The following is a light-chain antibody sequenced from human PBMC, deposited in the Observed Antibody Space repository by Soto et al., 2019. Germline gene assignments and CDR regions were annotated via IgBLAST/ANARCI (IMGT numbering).Light chain of an antibody. CDR1: SSNIGAGYD. CDR2: VNN. CDR3: QSYDSSLSTSGV. J-gene: IGLJ3*02. V-gene: IGLV1-40*01. Sequence: QSVLTQPPSVSGAPGQRVTISCTGSSSNIGAGYDVHWYQQLPGTAPKLLIYVNNNRPSGVPDRFSASESGTSASLVITGLQAEDEADYYCQSYDSSLSTSGVFGGGTKLTVL.